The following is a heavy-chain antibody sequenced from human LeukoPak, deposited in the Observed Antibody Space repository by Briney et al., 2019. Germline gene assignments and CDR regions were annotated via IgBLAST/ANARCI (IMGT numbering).Heavy chain of an antibody. CDR3: AKDWPVINWNDREPPFDY. CDR2: INPNSGGT. D-gene: IGHD1-20*01. CDR1: GYTFTGYY. J-gene: IGHJ4*02. V-gene: IGHV1-2*02. Sequence: ASVKVSCKASGYTFTGYYMHWVRQAPGQGLEWMGWINPNSGGTNYAQKFQGRVTMTRDTSISTAYMELSRLRSDDTAVYYCAKDWPVINWNDREPPFDYWGQGTLVTVSS.